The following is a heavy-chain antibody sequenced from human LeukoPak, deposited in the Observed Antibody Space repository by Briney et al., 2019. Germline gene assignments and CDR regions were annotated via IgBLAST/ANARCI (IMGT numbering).Heavy chain of an antibody. Sequence: SETLSLTCAVYGGSFSGYYWSWIRQPPGEGLEWIGEINHSGSTNYNPSLKSRVTISVDTSKNQFSLKLSSVTAADTAVYYCARGQAVVAATPPYWFDYWGQGTLVTVSS. V-gene: IGHV4-34*01. D-gene: IGHD2-15*01. CDR1: GGSFSGYY. J-gene: IGHJ4*02. CDR2: INHSGST. CDR3: ARGQAVVAATPPYWFDY.